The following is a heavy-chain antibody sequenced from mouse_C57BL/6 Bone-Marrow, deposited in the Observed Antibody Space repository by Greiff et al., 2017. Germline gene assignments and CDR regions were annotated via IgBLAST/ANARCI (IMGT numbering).Heavy chain of an antibody. CDR1: GYTFTSYW. J-gene: IGHJ2*01. D-gene: IGHD2-5*01. Sequence: QVQLQQSGAELAKPGASVTLSCKASGYTFTSYWMHWVKQRPGQGLEWIGYINPSSGYTKYNQKFKDKATLTADKSSSTAYMQLSSLTYEDSAVYYCARTEAYYSNYVGYWGQGTTLTVSS. CDR3: ARTEAYYSNYVGY. CDR2: INPSSGYT. V-gene: IGHV1-7*01.